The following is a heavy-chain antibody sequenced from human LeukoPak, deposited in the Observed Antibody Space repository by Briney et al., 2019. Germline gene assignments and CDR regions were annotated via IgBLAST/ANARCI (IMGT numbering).Heavy chain of an antibody. J-gene: IGHJ4*02. CDR3: AREGVAGGLDY. V-gene: IGHV3-74*01. CDR2: INSDGSTT. CDR1: GFTFSSYW. Sequence: PGGSLRLSCSASGFTFSSYWMHWVRQAPGKGLVWVSCINSDGSTTGYADSVKGRSTISRDNAKNTLYLQMNSLRAEDTAVYYCAREGVAGGLDYWGQGTLVTVSS. D-gene: IGHD6-19*01.